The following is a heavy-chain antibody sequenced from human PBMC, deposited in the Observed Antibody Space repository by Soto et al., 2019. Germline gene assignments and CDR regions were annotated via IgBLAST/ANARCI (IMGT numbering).Heavy chain of an antibody. CDR3: ASVPGYSGYDPEFSYYYYGMDV. Sequence: SETLSLTCTVSGGSISSSSYYWGWIRQPPGKGLEWIGSIYYSGSTYYNPSLKSRVTISVDTSKNHFSLKLSSVTAADTAVYYCASVPGYSGYDPEFSYYYYGMDVWGQGTTVTVSS. J-gene: IGHJ6*02. D-gene: IGHD5-12*01. CDR2: IYYSGST. CDR1: GGSISSSSYY. V-gene: IGHV4-39*01.